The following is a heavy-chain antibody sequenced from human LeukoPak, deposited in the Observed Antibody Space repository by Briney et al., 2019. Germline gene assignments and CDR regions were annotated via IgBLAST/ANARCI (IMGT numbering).Heavy chain of an antibody. D-gene: IGHD4-17*01. CDR3: ARETHGDYEVGMDV. Sequence: PSETLSPTCTVSGGSISSYYWSWIRQPPGKGLEWIGYIYYSGSTNYNPSLKSRVTISVDTSKNQFSLKLSSVTAADTAVYYCARETHGDYEVGMDVWGKGTTVTVSS. CDR1: GGSISSYY. V-gene: IGHV4-59*01. CDR2: IYYSGST. J-gene: IGHJ6*04.